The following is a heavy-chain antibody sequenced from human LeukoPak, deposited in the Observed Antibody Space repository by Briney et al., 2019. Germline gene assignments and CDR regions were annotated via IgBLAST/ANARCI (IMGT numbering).Heavy chain of an antibody. D-gene: IGHD3-10*01. CDR3: AKAYGSGVPTLFDY. J-gene: IGHJ4*02. CDR2: ISSSSSYI. V-gene: IGHV3-21*04. Sequence: GGSLRLSCAASGFTFSSYSMNWVRQAPGKGLEWVSSISSSSSYIYYADSVKGRFTISRDNAKNSPYLQMNSLRAEDTAVYYCAKAYGSGVPTLFDYWGQGTLVTVSS. CDR1: GFTFSSYS.